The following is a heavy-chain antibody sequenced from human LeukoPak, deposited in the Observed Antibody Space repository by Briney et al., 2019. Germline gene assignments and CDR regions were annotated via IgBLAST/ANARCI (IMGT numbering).Heavy chain of an antibody. CDR3: ARNSCAFDM. V-gene: IGHV3-48*03. CDR1: GFTFNDYE. CDR2: ISSSGRTI. J-gene: IGHJ3*02. Sequence: PGGSLRLSCAASGFTFNDYEMNWVRQAPGKGLEWVSYISSSGRTIFYADSVKGRFTISRDNAKNSLYLQMNGLRAEDTAVYYCARNSCAFDMWGQGTMVTVSS.